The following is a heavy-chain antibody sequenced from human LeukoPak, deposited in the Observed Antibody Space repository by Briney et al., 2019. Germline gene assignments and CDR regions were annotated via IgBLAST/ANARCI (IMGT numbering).Heavy chain of an antibody. Sequence: PGGSLRLSCAASGFTFSSYGMHWVRQAPGKGLEWVAFIRYDGSNKYYADSVKGRFTISRDNSKNTLYLQMNSLRAEDTAVYYCAKVAGGPLHYYMDVWGKGTTVTVSS. CDR1: GFTFSSYG. J-gene: IGHJ6*03. V-gene: IGHV3-30*02. CDR2: IRYDGSNK. D-gene: IGHD4-23*01. CDR3: AKVAGGPLHYYMDV.